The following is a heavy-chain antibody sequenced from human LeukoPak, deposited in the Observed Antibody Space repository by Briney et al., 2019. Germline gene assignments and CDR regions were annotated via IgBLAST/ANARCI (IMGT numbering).Heavy chain of an antibody. D-gene: IGHD3-9*01. CDR3: ARHAGPSQRYFDWLLYYFDN. J-gene: IGHJ4*02. V-gene: IGHV4-39*01. Sequence: SETLSLTCTVSGGSITGSTYYWGWIRQPPGKELEWIASVDYSGSSFYNPSLKSRLTISVDTSNNQFSLKLSSVAAADTAVYYCARHAGPSQRYFDWLLYYFDNWGQGTLVTVSS. CDR2: VDYSGSS. CDR1: GGSITGSTYY.